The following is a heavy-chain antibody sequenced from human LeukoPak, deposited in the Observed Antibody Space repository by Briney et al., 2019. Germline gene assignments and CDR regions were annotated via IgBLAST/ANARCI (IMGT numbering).Heavy chain of an antibody. J-gene: IGHJ4*02. Sequence: GGSLRLSCAASGFTFSSYEMNWVRQAPGKGLEWVSYISSSGSTIYYAGSVKGRFTISRDNAKNSLYLQMNSLRAEDTAVYYCARDNYDILTGYLTNYFDYWGQGTLVTVSS. CDR3: ARDNYDILTGYLTNYFDY. CDR1: GFTFSSYE. D-gene: IGHD3-9*01. CDR2: ISSSGSTI. V-gene: IGHV3-48*03.